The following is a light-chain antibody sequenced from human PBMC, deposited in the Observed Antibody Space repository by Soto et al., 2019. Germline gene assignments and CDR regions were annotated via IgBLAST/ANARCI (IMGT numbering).Light chain of an antibody. V-gene: IGLV2-8*01. Sequence: QSVLTQPASVSGSLGQSVTISCTGTSSDVGAYNYVSWYQQHPGKAPKLMIYEVTRRPSGVPDRFSGSKSGNTASLNVSGLQAEDEADYYCCSYADNTDYVFGTGTKVTV. J-gene: IGLJ1*01. CDR2: EVT. CDR3: CSYADNTDYV. CDR1: SSDVGAYNY.